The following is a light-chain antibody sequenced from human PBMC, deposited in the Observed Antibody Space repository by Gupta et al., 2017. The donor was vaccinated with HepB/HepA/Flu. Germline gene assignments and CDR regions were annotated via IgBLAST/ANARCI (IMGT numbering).Light chain of an antibody. V-gene: IGLV2-14*03. CDR1: GSDVGSNNY. Sequence: QSALTQPASVSGSPGQSITIYCTGTGSDVGSNNYISWYQQHPGKAPKFISYGVSNRPSGVSKRCSGSKSGNTDSLTISVLQAEDEADYYCSSYTISETLLLGGGTKLTVL. J-gene: IGLJ3*02. CDR3: SSYTISETLL. CDR2: GVS.